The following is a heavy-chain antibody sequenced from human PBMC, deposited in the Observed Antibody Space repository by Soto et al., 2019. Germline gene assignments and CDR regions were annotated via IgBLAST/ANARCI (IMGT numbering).Heavy chain of an antibody. Sequence: NPSETLSLTCIVSGGSISSRSYYWGWIRQPPGKGLEWIGTISFSGSTYYGLSLKSRLTISVDTSRNHFSLKLSSVTAADTAVYYCASLVNGQHEYFDYWGQGALVTVSS. V-gene: IGHV4-39*02. CDR1: GGSISSRSYY. CDR3: ASLVNGQHEYFDY. J-gene: IGHJ4*02. D-gene: IGHD6-13*01. CDR2: ISFSGST.